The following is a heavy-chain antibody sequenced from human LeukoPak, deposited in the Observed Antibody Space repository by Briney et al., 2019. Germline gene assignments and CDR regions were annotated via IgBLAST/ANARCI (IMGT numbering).Heavy chain of an antibody. CDR3: AREGIQLWLDLSY. V-gene: IGHV1-18*01. CDR2: INAYNGNT. CDR1: GYTFTSYG. J-gene: IGHJ4*02. D-gene: IGHD5-18*01. Sequence: ASVTVSCTASGYTFTSYGISWVRQAPGQGLEWMGWINAYNGNTHYAQKLQGRVTMTTDTSTSTAYMELRSLRSEDPAVSYFAREGIQLWLDLSYWVQGSLLSV.